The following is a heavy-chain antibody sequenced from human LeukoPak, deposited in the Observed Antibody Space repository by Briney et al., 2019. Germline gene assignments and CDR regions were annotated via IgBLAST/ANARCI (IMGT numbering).Heavy chain of an antibody. D-gene: IGHD2-2*01. CDR2: INHSGST. Sequence: SETLSLTCAVYGGSFSGYYWSWIRQPPGKGLEWIGEINHSGSTNYNPSLKSRVTISVDTSKNQFSLKLSSVTAADTAVYYCAREDCSSTSCYPARYYYMDVWGKGTTVTVSS. CDR3: AREDCSSTSCYPARYYYMDV. CDR1: GGSFSGYY. V-gene: IGHV4-34*01. J-gene: IGHJ6*03.